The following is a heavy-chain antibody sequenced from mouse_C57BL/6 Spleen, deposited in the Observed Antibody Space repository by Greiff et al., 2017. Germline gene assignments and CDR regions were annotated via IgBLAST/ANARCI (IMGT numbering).Heavy chain of an antibody. D-gene: IGHD2-4*01. CDR2: IWSGGST. Sequence: QVQLQQSGPGLVQPSQSLSITCTASGFSLTSYGVHWVRQSPGKGLEWLGVIWSGGSTDYNAAFISRLSISKDNSKSQVFFKMNSLQADDTAIYYCARNGLYYDYYDVLYYAMDYWGQGTSVTVSS. CDR1: GFSLTSYG. V-gene: IGHV2-2*01. J-gene: IGHJ4*01. CDR3: ARNGLYYDYYDVLYYAMDY.